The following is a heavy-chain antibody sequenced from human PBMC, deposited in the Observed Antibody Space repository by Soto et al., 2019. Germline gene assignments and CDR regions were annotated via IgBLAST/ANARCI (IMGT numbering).Heavy chain of an antibody. D-gene: IGHD5-18*01. J-gene: IGHJ6*02. Sequence: GGSLRLSCAASGFTCSSYWMSWFRQAPGKGLEWVANIKQDGSEKYYVDSVKGRFTISRDNAKNSLYLQMNSLRAEDTAVYYCAREFGYSYGYHDYYYGMDVWGQGTTVTVSS. V-gene: IGHV3-7*01. CDR2: IKQDGSEK. CDR1: GFTCSSYW. CDR3: AREFGYSYGYHDYYYGMDV.